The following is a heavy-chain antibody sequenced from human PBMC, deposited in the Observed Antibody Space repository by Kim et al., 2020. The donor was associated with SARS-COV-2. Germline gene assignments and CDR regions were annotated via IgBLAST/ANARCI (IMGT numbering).Heavy chain of an antibody. CDR3: ARISAVAANNWFDP. V-gene: IGHV4-4*02. J-gene: IGHJ5*02. Sequence: NPSLKSRVTISVDKSKNQFSLKLSSVTAADTAVYYCARISAVAANNWFDPWGQGTLVTVSS. D-gene: IGHD6-19*01.